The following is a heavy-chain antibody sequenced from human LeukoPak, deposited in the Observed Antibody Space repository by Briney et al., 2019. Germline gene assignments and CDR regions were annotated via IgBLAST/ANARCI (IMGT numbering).Heavy chain of an antibody. V-gene: IGHV1-69*04. CDR3: AREVGDIVVVPAAMNY. CDR2: IIPILGIA. Sequence: ASVKVSCKASGGTFSSYAISWVRQAPGQGLEWVGRIIPILGIANYAQKFQGRVTITADKSTSTAYMELSSLRSEDTAVYYCAREVGDIVVVPAAMNYWGQGTLVTVSS. CDR1: GGTFSSYA. D-gene: IGHD2-2*01. J-gene: IGHJ4*02.